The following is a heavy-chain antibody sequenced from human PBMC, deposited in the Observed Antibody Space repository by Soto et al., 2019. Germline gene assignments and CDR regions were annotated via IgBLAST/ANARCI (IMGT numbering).Heavy chain of an antibody. V-gene: IGHV3-30-3*01. J-gene: IGHJ6*02. CDR1: GFTFSSYA. Sequence: GGSLRLSCAASGFTFSSYAMHWVRQAPGKGLEWVAVISYDGSNKYYADSVKGRFTISRDNSKNTLYLQMNSLRAEDTAVYYCARDRGGRNWNYLLRGYYYYGMDVWGQGTTVTVSS. CDR2: ISYDGSNK. D-gene: IGHD1-7*01. CDR3: ARDRGGRNWNYLLRGYYYYGMDV.